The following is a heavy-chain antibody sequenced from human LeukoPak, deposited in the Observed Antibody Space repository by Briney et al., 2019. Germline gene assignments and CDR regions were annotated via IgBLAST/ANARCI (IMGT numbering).Heavy chain of an antibody. D-gene: IGHD1-14*01. CDR3: AGVNPYYYYMDV. CDR1: GYTFTSYG. J-gene: IGHJ6*03. Sequence: AGSAKVSCKASGYTFTSYGISWVRQPPGQRLEWMGWISAYNGNTNYAQKLQGRVTMTTDTSTSTAYMELRSLRSDDTAVYYCAGVNPYYYYMDVWGKGTTVTVSS. CDR2: ISAYNGNT. V-gene: IGHV1-18*01.